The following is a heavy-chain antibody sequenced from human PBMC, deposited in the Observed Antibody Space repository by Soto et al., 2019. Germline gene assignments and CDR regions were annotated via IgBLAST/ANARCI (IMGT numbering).Heavy chain of an antibody. CDR1: GGSISSGDYY. J-gene: IGHJ4*02. D-gene: IGHD5-18*01. V-gene: IGHV4-30-4*01. CDR2: IYYSGST. CDR3: AREDTAMVRPFDY. Sequence: SGTLSLTCTVSGGSISSGDYYWSWIRQPPGKGLEWIGYIYYSGSTYYNPSLKSRVTISVDTSKNQFSLKLSSVTAADTAVYYCAREDTAMVRPFDYWGQGTLVTVSS.